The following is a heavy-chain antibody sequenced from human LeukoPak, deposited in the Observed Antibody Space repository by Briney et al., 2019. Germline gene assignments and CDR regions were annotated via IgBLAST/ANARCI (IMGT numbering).Heavy chain of an antibody. V-gene: IGHV4-30-4*08. Sequence: SETLSLTCTVSCGSISSGDYYWSWIRQPPGKGLEWIGYIYYSGSTYYNPSLKSRVTISVDTSKNQFSLKLSSVPAADTAVYYRARVEPNWNYPLLWGQGTLVTVSS. CDR3: ARVEPNWNYPLL. CDR2: IYYSGST. D-gene: IGHD1-7*01. J-gene: IGHJ4*02. CDR1: CGSISSGDYY.